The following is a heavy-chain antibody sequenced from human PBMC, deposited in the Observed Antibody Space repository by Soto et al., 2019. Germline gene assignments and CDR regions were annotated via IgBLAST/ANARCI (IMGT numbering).Heavy chain of an antibody. D-gene: IGHD1-26*01. CDR1: GYSFSSHW. CDR2: IYPGDSDT. J-gene: IGHJ4*02. V-gene: IGHV5-51*01. CDR3: ARYSGSYWHYLDF. Sequence: PGESLKISCKGSGYSFSSHWGAWVRQMPEKGLEWIGTIYPGDSDTKYSSAFRGHVTISADTSVSTAYLQWRSLEATDSAIYYCARYSGSYWHYLDFWGQGTLVTVSS.